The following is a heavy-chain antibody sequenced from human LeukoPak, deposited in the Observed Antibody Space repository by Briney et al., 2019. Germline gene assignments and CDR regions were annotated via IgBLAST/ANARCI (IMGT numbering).Heavy chain of an antibody. D-gene: IGHD2-2*02. V-gene: IGHV1-8*01. CDR2: MNPNSGNT. CDR3: ARGGIVVVPAAIRGYYYYGMDV. Sequence: GASVKVSCKASGYTFTSYDINWVRQATGQGLEWMGWMNPNSGNTGYAQKFQGRVTMTRNTSISTAYMELSSLRSEDTAVYYCARGGIVVVPAAIRGYYYYGMDVWGQGTTVTVSS. J-gene: IGHJ6*02. CDR1: GYTFTSYD.